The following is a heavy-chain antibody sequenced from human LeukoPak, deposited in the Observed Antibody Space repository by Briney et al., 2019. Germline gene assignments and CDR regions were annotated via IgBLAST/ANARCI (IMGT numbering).Heavy chain of an antibody. V-gene: IGHV4-39*07. D-gene: IGHD3-3*01. CDR2: IYYSGST. CDR3: ARVGWSGYYTGMYFDS. CDR1: GGSISSSSYY. J-gene: IGHJ4*02. Sequence: KPSETLSLTCTVSGGSISSSSYYWGWIRQPPGKGLEWIGSIYYSGSTYYNPSLKSRVTISVDTSKNQFSLKLNSVTAADTAVYYCARVGWSGYYTGMYFDSWGQGTLVTVSS.